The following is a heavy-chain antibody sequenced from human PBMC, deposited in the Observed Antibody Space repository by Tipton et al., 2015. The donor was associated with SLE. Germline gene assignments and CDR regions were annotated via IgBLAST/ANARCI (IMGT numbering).Heavy chain of an antibody. CDR2: IKQDGSEK. CDR3: AREVGATGDWFDP. D-gene: IGHD1-26*01. Sequence: SLRLSCAASGFTFSSYWMSWVRQAPEKGLEWVANIKQDGSEKYYVDSVKGRFTISRDNAKNSLYLQMNSLRAEDTAVYYCAREVGATGDWFDPWGQGTLVTVSS. J-gene: IGHJ5*02. CDR1: GFTFSSYW. V-gene: IGHV3-7*01.